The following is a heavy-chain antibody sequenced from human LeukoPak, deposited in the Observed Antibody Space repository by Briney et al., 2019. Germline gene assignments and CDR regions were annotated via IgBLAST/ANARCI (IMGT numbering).Heavy chain of an antibody. Sequence: GGSLRLSCAASGFTFSSYEMNWVRQAPGKGLEWVSYISSSGSTIYYADSVKGRFTISRDNAKNSLYLQMNSLRAEDTAVYYCPRALIGYYFDYWGQGTLVTVSS. CDR1: GFTFSSYE. J-gene: IGHJ4*02. D-gene: IGHD2-8*01. V-gene: IGHV3-48*03. CDR3: PRALIGYYFDY. CDR2: ISSSGSTI.